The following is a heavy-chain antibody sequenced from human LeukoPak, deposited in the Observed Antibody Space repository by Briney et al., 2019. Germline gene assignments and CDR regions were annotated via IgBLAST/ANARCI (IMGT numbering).Heavy chain of an antibody. CDR3: ARVSPSHYYDMYYFDY. CDR1: GYTFTSYD. D-gene: IGHD3-22*01. Sequence: RASVTVSCKASGYTFTSYDINWVRQAAGRGLEWMGWISAYNGNTNYAQKLQGRVTMTTDTSTSTAYMELRSLRSDDTAVYYCARVSPSHYYDMYYFDYWGQGTLVTVSS. CDR2: ISAYNGNT. J-gene: IGHJ4*02. V-gene: IGHV1-18*04.